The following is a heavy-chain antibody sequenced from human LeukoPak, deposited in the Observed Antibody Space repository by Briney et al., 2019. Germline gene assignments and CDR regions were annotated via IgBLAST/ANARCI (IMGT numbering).Heavy chain of an antibody. D-gene: IGHD3-22*01. V-gene: IGHV5-51*01. CDR2: IYPGDSDT. CDR1: GYSFTSYW. J-gene: IGHJ6*03. Sequence: GESLKISCKGSGYSFTSYWIGWVRQMPGKGLEWMGIIYPGDSDTRYSPSFQGQVIISADKSISTAYLQWSSLKASDTAMYYCARKPGYYYDSSGYQGYMDVWGKGTTVTVSS. CDR3: ARKPGYYYDSSGYQGYMDV.